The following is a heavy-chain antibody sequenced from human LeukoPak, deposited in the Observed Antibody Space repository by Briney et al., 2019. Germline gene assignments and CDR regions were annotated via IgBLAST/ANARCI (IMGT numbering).Heavy chain of an antibody. J-gene: IGHJ6*02. CDR3: ARGGNPGYYYYYYGMDV. CDR1: GGSFSGYY. V-gene: IGHV4-34*01. Sequence: SETLSLTCAVYGGSFSGYYWSWIRQPPGKGLEWIGEINHSGSTNYNPSLKSRVTISVDTSKNQFSLKLSSVTAADTAVYYCARGGNPGYYYYYYGMDVWGQGTTVTVSS. CDR2: INHSGST. D-gene: IGHD1-1*01.